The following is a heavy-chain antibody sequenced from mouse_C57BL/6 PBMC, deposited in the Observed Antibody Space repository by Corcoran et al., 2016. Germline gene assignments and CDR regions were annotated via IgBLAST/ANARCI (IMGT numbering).Heavy chain of an antibody. CDR1: GYSITSGYY. V-gene: IGHV3-6*01. J-gene: IGHJ3*01. Sequence: DVQLQESGPGLVKPSQSLSLTCSVTGYSITSGYYWNWIRQFPGNKLEWMGYISYDGSNNYNPSLKNRISITRDTSKNQFFLKLNSVTTEDTATYYCWGLLRDRFAYWGQGTLVTVSA. D-gene: IGHD2-3*01. CDR3: WGLLRDRFAY. CDR2: ISYDGSN.